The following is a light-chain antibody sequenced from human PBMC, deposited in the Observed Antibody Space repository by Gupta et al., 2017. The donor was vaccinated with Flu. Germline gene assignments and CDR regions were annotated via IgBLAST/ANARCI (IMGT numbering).Light chain of an antibody. Sequence: QSALTQPPSASGSPGQSVTISCTGTSSDVGGFNYVSWYQQHPDKAPKLMIYEVTKRPAGVPGRFSGSKSGNTASLTVSVLQAEDEADYYSCSNAGSDKDVFGPGTKVTVL. CDR2: EVT. CDR3: CSNAGSDKDV. J-gene: IGLJ1*01. V-gene: IGLV2-8*01. CDR1: SSDVGGFNY.